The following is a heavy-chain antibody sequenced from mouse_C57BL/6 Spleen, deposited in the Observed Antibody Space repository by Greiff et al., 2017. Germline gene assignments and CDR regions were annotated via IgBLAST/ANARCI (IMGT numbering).Heavy chain of an antibody. D-gene: IGHD1-1*01. CDR1: GYSITSGYY. Sequence: EVKLQESGPGLVKPSQSLSLTCSVTGYSITSGYYWNWIRQFPGNKLEWMGYISYDGSNNYNPSLKNRISITRDTSKNQFFLKLNSVTTEDTATYYCAADNYYGSGVWGTGTTVTVSS. J-gene: IGHJ1*03. V-gene: IGHV3-6*01. CDR3: AADNYYGSGV. CDR2: ISYDGSN.